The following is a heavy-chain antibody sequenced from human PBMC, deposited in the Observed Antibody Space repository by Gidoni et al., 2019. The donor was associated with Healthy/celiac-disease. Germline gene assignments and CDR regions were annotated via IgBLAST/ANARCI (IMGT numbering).Heavy chain of an antibody. CDR2: IRSKANSYAT. CDR1: GFTFSGSA. D-gene: IGHD3-22*01. Sequence: EVQLVESGGGLVQPGGSLKLSCAASGFTFSGSAMNWVRQASGKGLEWVGRIRSKANSYATAYAASVKGRFTISRDDSKNTAYLQMNSLKTEDTAVYYCTSHDSSGYYFHYDYWGQGTLVTVSS. CDR3: TSHDSSGYYFHYDY. J-gene: IGHJ4*02. V-gene: IGHV3-73*01.